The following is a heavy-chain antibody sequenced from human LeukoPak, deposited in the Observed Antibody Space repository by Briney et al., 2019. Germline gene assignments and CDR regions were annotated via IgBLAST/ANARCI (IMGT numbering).Heavy chain of an antibody. Sequence: SQTLSLTCAISGDSVSSNSAAWNWIRQSPSRGLEWLGRTYYRSKWYNDYAVSVKSRITINPDTSKNQFSLKLSSVTAADTAVYYCARVSYYYGSGSYYAIDYWGQGTLVTVSS. CDR3: ARVSYYYGSGSYYAIDY. CDR1: GDSVSSNSAA. V-gene: IGHV6-1*01. CDR2: TYYRSKWYN. D-gene: IGHD3-10*01. J-gene: IGHJ4*02.